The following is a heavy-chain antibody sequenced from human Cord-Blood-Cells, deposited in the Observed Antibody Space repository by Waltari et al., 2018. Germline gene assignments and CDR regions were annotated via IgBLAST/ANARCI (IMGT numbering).Heavy chain of an antibody. CDR1: GLTVSSNY. CDR2: IYSGGST. D-gene: IGHD6-19*01. V-gene: IGHV3-53*01. J-gene: IGHJ4*02. CDR3: ARTEHSGWYYFDY. Sequence: EVQLVESGGGLIQPGGSLRLSCAASGLTVSSNYMSWVRQAPGKGLEWVSVIYSGGSTYYADSVKGRFTISRDNSKNTLYLQMNSLRAEDTAVYYCARTEHSGWYYFDYWGQGTLVTVSS.